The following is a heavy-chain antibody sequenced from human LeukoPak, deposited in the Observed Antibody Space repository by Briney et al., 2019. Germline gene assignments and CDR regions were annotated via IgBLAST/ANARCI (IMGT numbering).Heavy chain of an antibody. D-gene: IGHD4-17*01. CDR1: GFTFSSYE. Sequence: PGGSLRLSCAASGFTFSSYEMNWVRQAPGKGLEWVANINNDGSGTYYVDSVEGRFTISRDNAKNSLFLQMNSLRAEDTAVYYCASKAVTYYYDYWGQGTLVIVSS. CDR2: INNDGSGT. J-gene: IGHJ4*02. CDR3: ASKAVTYYYDY. V-gene: IGHV3-7*05.